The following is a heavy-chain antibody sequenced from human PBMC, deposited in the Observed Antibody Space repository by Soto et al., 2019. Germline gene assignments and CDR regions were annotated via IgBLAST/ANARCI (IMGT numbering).Heavy chain of an antibody. CDR1: GFTVSSNY. CDR2: IYSGGST. CDR3: ARDARGSSWYGGNYYYMDV. Sequence: GGSLRLSCAASGFTVSSNYMSWVRQAPGKGLEWVSVIYSGGSTYYADSVKGRFTISRHNSKNTLYLQMNSLRAEDTAMYYCARDARGSSWYGGNYYYMDVWGKGTTVTVSS. V-gene: IGHV3-53*04. J-gene: IGHJ6*03. D-gene: IGHD6-13*01.